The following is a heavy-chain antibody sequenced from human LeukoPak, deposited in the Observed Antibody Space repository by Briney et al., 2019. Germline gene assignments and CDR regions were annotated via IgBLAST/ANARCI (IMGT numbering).Heavy chain of an antibody. CDR1: GFTFSNYA. Sequence: GGSLRLSCAASGFTFSNYAMSWVRQAPGKGLEWVSVISGSGTIYYADSLKGRFTSSRDNSKNTLYLQMSSLRAEDTALYYCAKDVRRFDYWGQGTLVTVSS. CDR3: AKDVRRFDY. J-gene: IGHJ4*02. V-gene: IGHV3-23*01. CDR2: ISGSGTI.